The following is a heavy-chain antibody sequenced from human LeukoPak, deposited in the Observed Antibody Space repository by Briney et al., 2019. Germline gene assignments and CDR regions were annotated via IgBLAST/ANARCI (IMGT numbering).Heavy chain of an antibody. J-gene: IGHJ4*02. CDR3: ARRRGNTSGFQGYYFDY. CDR2: IYYSGST. V-gene: IGHV4-39*07. D-gene: IGHD6-19*01. CDR1: GGSISSSSYY. Sequence: PSETLSLTCTVSGGSISSSSYYWGWIRQPPGKGLEWIGSIYYSGSTYYNPSLKSRLTISVDTSKNQFSLKLSSVTAADTAVYYCARRRGNTSGFQGYYFDYWGQGTLVTVSS.